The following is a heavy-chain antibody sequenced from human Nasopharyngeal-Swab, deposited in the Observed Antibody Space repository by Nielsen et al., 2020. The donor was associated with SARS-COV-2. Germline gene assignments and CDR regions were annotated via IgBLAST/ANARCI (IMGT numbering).Heavy chain of an antibody. CDR1: GYSFNTYW. D-gene: IGHD6-19*01. CDR2: VYPGDSDT. CDR3: VAGGTSGWRTWGY. V-gene: IGHV5-51*01. J-gene: IGHJ4*02. Sequence: GESLKISCKGSGYSFNTYWIAWVRQMPGKGLEWMGIVYPGDSDTRYSPSFRGQVTISLDRSISAAYLQWSSLKDSDTAMYYCVAGGTSGWRTWGYWGQGTLVTVSS.